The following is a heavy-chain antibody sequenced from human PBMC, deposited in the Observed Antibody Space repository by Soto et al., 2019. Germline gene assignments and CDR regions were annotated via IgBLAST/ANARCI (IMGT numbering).Heavy chain of an antibody. CDR3: AHVAITFGGVSDIDAFDV. J-gene: IGHJ3*01. D-gene: IGHD3-16*01. Sequence: QITLKESGPTLVKPTQTLTLTCTFSGFSLSSSRVGVGWIRQPPGEALEWLAVIYWDDDKRYSPSLNSRLTISKDXXKXQXXLRMTNMNPVDTATYYCAHVAITFGGVSDIDAFDVWGQGTMVTVSS. V-gene: IGHV2-5*02. CDR2: IYWDDDK. CDR1: GFSLSSSRVG.